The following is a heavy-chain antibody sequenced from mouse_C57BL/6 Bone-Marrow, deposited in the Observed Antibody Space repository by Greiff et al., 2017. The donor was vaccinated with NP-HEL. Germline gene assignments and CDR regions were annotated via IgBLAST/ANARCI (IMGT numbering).Heavy chain of an antibody. J-gene: IGHJ3*01. CDR3: ARLLYYYGSSPWFAY. Sequence: EVQVVESGGGLVQPGGSLKLSCAASGFTFSDYYMYWVRQTPEKRLEWVAYISNGGGSTYYPDTVQGRFTIYRDNAKNTLYLQMSRLKSEDTAMYYCARLLYYYGSSPWFAYWGQGTLVTVSA. V-gene: IGHV5-12*01. CDR1: GFTFSDYY. D-gene: IGHD1-1*01. CDR2: ISNGGGST.